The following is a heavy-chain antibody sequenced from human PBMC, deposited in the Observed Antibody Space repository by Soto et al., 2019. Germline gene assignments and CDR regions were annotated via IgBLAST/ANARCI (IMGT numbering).Heavy chain of an antibody. V-gene: IGHV4-34*01. CDR3: ARGRKGFSSSCYVD. CDR2: INDSGGT. Sequence: SETLSLTCAVYGGSFSAYYWTWIRQPPGKGLEWIGEINDSGGTDYNPSLESRVTISLDTSKNQLSLKLSSVTAADTAVYYCARGRKGFSSSCYVDWGQGTLVTVSS. D-gene: IGHD6-13*01. CDR1: GGSFSAYY. J-gene: IGHJ4*02.